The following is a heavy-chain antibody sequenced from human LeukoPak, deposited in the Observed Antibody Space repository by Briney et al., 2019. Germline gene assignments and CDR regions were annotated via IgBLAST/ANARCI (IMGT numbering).Heavy chain of an antibody. Sequence: GASVKVSCKASGYTFTGYYMHWVRQAPGQGLEWMGRINPNSGGTNYAQKFQGRVTMTTDTSISTAYMDLSGLRSDDTAMYYCAREIRRGAGDWFDPWGQGTLVTVSS. CDR2: INPNSGGT. CDR3: AREIRRGAGDWFDP. V-gene: IGHV1-2*06. J-gene: IGHJ5*02. D-gene: IGHD1-26*01. CDR1: GYTFTGYY.